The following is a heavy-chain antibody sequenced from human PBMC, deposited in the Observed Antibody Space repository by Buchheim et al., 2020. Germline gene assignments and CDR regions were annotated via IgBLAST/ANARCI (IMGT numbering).Heavy chain of an antibody. Sequence: EVQLVETGGGLIQPGGSLRLSCAASGFTVSSNYMSWVRQAPGKGLEWVSVIYSGGSTYYADSVKGRFTISRGSSPNTLILQMNSLRVEDTAVYYCARGLLVDVVATTLDHWGHGTL. CDR1: GFTVSSNY. J-gene: IGHJ4*01. CDR3: ARGLLVDVVATTLDH. D-gene: IGHD5-12*01. V-gene: IGHV3-53*02. CDR2: IYSGGST.